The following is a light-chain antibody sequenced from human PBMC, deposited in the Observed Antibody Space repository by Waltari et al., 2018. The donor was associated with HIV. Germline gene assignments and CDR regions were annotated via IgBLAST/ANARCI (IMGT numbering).Light chain of an antibody. CDR1: SRAVGGYNY. J-gene: IGLJ2*01. CDR2: DIN. CDR3: CSHAGTTTLV. Sequence: QSALTQPASVSGSPGQSITISCPGTSRAVGGYNYVSWYQQHPGKAPKLMIYDINKRPSGVSNRFSGSKSGNTASLTISGVQAEDEADYYCCSHAGTTTLVFGGGTKLTVL. V-gene: IGLV2-23*02.